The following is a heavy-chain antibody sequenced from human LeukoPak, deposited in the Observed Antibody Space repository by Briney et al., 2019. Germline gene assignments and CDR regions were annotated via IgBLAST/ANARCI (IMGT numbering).Heavy chain of an antibody. CDR3: AKEGAWIQPEYGMDV. Sequence: GGSLRLSWAASGFTFSSYAMSWVRQAPGKGLEWVSAISGSGGSTYYADSVKGRFTISRDNSKNTLYPQMNRLRAEDTAVYYCAKEGAWIQPEYGMDVWGQGTTVTVSS. CDR2: ISGSGGST. CDR1: GFTFSSYA. D-gene: IGHD5-18*01. J-gene: IGHJ6*02. V-gene: IGHV3-23*01.